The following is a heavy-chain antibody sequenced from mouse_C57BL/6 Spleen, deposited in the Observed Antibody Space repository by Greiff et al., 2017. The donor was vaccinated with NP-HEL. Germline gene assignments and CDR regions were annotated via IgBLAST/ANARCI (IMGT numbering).Heavy chain of an antibody. D-gene: IGHD2-3*01. CDR3: ARYGYYGDYFDY. V-gene: IGHV1-69*01. J-gene: IGHJ2*01. CDR2: IDPSDSYT. CDR1: GYTFTSYW. Sequence: QVQLQQPGAELVMPGASVKLSCKASGYTFTSYWMHWVKQRPGQGLEWIGEIDPSDSYTNYNQKFKGKSTLTVDRPSSTAYMQLSSLTSEDSAVYYCARYGYYGDYFDYWGQGTTLTVSS.